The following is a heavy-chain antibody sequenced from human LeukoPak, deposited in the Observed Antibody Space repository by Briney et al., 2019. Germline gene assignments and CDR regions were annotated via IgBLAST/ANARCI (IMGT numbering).Heavy chain of an antibody. J-gene: IGHJ5*02. Sequence: PSETLSLTCTVSGGSISSYYWSWIRQPPGKGLEWIGYIYYSGSTNYNPSLKSRVTISVDTSKNQFSLKLSSVTAADTAVYYCARHAYYDSSGYYYWFDPWGQGALVTVSS. CDR1: GGSISSYY. D-gene: IGHD3-22*01. CDR2: IYYSGST. CDR3: ARHAYYDSSGYYYWFDP. V-gene: IGHV4-59*08.